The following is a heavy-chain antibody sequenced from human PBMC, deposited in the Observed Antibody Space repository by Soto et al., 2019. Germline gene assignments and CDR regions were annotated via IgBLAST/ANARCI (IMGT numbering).Heavy chain of an antibody. V-gene: IGHV1-8*01. J-gene: IGHJ4*02. D-gene: IGHD1-1*01. CDR2: INPYNGNA. CDR3: SRRKERSGPHYFDS. CDR1: GYTFITYD. Sequence: QVQLVQSGAEVKKPGASVKVSCKASGYTFITYDINWVRQAPGQGLEWMGWINPYNGNAGYAQKFQGRVTMTRNTYISTAYMELTSLKSNDTAVYFCSRRKERSGPHYFDSWGQGTRVTVSS.